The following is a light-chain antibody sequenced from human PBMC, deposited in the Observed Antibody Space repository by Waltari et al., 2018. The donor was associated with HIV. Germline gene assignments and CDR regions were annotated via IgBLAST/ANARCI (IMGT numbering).Light chain of an antibody. CDR3: QHNYRMYT. J-gene: IGKJ2*01. V-gene: IGKV1-39*01. CDR1: EYIGNC. Sequence: DLQMTQSPSSLSASVSVRVIITCRASEYIGNCISWYQQKRGKSPNRLIYGSSSLQSGVPSRFIGSGVGTDFSLTISSLPPDDFALYFRQHNYRMYTFGQGTELEV. CDR2: GSS.